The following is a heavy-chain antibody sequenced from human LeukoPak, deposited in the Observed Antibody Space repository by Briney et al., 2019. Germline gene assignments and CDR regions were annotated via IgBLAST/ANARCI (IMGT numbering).Heavy chain of an antibody. CDR1: GFTFSSYE. V-gene: IGHV3-48*03. J-gene: IGHJ6*03. CDR3: AKGGAVSSKSITMIRGTRRYHYYMDV. CDR2: ISSSSSTI. D-gene: IGHD3-10*01. Sequence: GGSLRLSCAASGFTFSSYEMNWVRQAPGKGLQWVSYISSSSSTIYYADSVKGRFTISRDNAKNSLYLQMNSLRAEDTAVYYCAKGGAVSSKSITMIRGTRRYHYYMDVGGKGTTVTIPS.